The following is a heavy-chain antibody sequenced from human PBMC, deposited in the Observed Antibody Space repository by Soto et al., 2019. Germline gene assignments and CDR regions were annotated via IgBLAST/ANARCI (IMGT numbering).Heavy chain of an antibody. Sequence: QVQLVQSGAEVKKPGSSVRVSCKGSGGTFSNFGFSWVRQAPGQGLEWMGGIIPIFASSNYAQKFQGRLTITADESTSTAYMDLSSLRSEDTAVYFCAKDVGFQQLLFVFETWGQGTLVTVSS. CDR2: IIPIFASS. CDR3: AKDVGFQQLLFVFET. CDR1: GGTFSNFG. V-gene: IGHV1-69*01. J-gene: IGHJ5*02. D-gene: IGHD6-13*01.